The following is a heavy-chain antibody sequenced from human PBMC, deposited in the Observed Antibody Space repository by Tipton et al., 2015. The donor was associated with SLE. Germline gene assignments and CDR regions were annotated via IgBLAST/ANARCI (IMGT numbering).Heavy chain of an antibody. J-gene: IGHJ3*02. V-gene: IGHV4-61*09. CDR1: GDSITSGPYY. D-gene: IGHD2-2*01. CDR3: VRVIVPASRGAFDI. CDR2: VYASGST. Sequence: TLSLTCTVSGDSITSGPYYWSWIRQPAGKGLEWIGHVYASGSTDYNPSLKTRLTMSVDMSNNQLYLRLSSVTAADTALYYCVRVIVPASRGAFDIWGQGTMVTVSS.